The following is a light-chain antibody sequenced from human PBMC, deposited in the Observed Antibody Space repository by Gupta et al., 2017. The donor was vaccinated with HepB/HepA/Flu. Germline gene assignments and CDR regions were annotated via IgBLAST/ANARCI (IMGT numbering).Light chain of an antibody. Sequence: QSALTQPASVSGPPGQSITIPGTGTSSDVGGYNYVPWYQQHPGKAPKLMIYDVSSRPSGVSNRSSGSKSGNTASLTISGLQAEDEADYYCSSYRSDSAVVFGGGTKLTVL. V-gene: IGLV2-14*03. CDR1: SSDVGGYNY. CDR3: SSYRSDSAVV. J-gene: IGLJ2*01. CDR2: DVS.